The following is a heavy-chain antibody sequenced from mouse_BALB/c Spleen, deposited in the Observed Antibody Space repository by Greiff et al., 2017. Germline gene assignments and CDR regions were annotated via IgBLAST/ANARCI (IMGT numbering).Heavy chain of an antibody. Sequence: EVQLVESGGGLVQPGGSRKLSCAASGFTFSSFGMHWVRQAPEKGLEWVAYISSGSSTIYYADTVKGRFTISRDNPKNTLFLQMTSLRSEDTAMYYCARSEYYGSSAWFAYWGQGTLVTVSA. CDR3: ARSEYYGSSAWFAY. D-gene: IGHD1-1*01. CDR1: GFTFSSFG. CDR2: ISSGSSTI. V-gene: IGHV5-17*02. J-gene: IGHJ3*01.